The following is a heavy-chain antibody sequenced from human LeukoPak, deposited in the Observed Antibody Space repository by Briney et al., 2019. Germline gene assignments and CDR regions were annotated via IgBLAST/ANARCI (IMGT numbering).Heavy chain of an antibody. J-gene: IGHJ4*02. V-gene: IGHV4-30-2*01. D-gene: IGHD6-19*01. CDR1: GGSISSGSYS. Sequence: SQTLSLTCAVSGGSISSGSYSWSWIRQPPGKGLEWIGYIYHSGRTYYNPSLKSRVTISIDRSKSQFSLRLSSVTAADTAVYYCARRAVAGPEGLYYFDYWGQGTLVSVSS. CDR2: IYHSGRT. CDR3: ARRAVAGPEGLYYFDY.